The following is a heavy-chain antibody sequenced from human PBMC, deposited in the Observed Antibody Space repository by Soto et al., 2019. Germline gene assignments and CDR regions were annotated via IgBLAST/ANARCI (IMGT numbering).Heavy chain of an antibody. CDR2: ISYDGSNK. V-gene: IGHV3-30*18. J-gene: IGHJ6*02. CDR1: GFTFSSYG. Sequence: QVQLVESGGGVVQPGRSLRLSCAASGFTFSSYGMHWVRQAPGKGLEWVAVISYDGSNKYYADSVKGRLTISRDNSKNTLYLQMNSLRAEDRAVYYCAKDITVAGSRWGYYYYYGLDVWGQGTTVTVSS. D-gene: IGHD6-19*01. CDR3: AKDITVAGSRWGYYYYYGLDV.